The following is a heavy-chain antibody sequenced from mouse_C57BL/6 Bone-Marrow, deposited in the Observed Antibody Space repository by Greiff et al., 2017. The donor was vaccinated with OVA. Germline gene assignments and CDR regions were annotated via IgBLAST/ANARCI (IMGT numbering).Heavy chain of an antibody. V-gene: IGHV3-6*01. CDR1: GYSITSGYY. Sequence: ESGPGLVKPSQSLSLTCSVTGYSITSGYYWNWIRQFPGNKLEWMGYISYDGSNNYNPSLKNRISITRDTSKNQFFLKLNSVTTEDTATYYCAREDYGTLDYWGQGTTLTVSS. D-gene: IGHD1-1*01. CDR2: ISYDGSN. CDR3: AREDYGTLDY. J-gene: IGHJ2*01.